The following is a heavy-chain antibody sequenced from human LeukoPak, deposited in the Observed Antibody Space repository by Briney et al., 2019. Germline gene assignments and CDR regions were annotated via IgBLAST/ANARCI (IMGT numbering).Heavy chain of an antibody. Sequence: GGSLRLSCAASGFTFSSYAMSWVRQAPGKGLEWVSAISGSGGSTYYADSVKGRFTISRDNSKNTLYLPMNSLRAEDTAVYYCAKNADYYGSGSYIDYWGQGTLVTVSS. V-gene: IGHV3-23*01. CDR1: GFTFSSYA. CDR2: ISGSGGST. CDR3: AKNADYYGSGSYIDY. J-gene: IGHJ4*02. D-gene: IGHD3-10*01.